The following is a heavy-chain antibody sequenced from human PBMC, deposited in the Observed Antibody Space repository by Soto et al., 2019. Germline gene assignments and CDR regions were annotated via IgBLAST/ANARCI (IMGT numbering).Heavy chain of an antibody. J-gene: IGHJ5*02. CDR1: GFSFTGYY. Sequence: GGPVKVSCKASGFSFTGYYIHWLRQAPGQGLEWMGWINAHSGGTEYAQKFQGRVTLTRDTSIATAYLTLTSLTSDDTALYYCAKDLTRQLAYWLDPWGQGTQVTVSS. D-gene: IGHD6-6*01. CDR2: INAHSGGT. V-gene: IGHV1-2*02. CDR3: AKDLTRQLAYWLDP.